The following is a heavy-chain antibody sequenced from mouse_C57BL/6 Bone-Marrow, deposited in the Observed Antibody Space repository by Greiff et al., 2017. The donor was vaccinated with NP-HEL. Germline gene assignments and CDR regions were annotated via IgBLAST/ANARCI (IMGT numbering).Heavy chain of an antibody. CDR3: ARYYGSSYYFDY. Sequence: VQLQQSAAELVKPGASVKISCKASGYAFSSYWMNWVKQRPGKGLEWIGQIYPGDGDTNYNGKFKGKATLTADKSSSTAYMQLSSLTSEDSAVYFCARYYGSSYYFDYWGQGTTLTVSS. V-gene: IGHV1-80*01. J-gene: IGHJ2*01. CDR1: GYAFSSYW. CDR2: IYPGDGDT. D-gene: IGHD1-1*01.